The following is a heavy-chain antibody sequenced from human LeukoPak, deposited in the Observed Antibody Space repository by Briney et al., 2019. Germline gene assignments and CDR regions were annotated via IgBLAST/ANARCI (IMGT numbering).Heavy chain of an antibody. J-gene: IGHJ4*02. Sequence: GASLKISCKCSGYIFTNYWIGWVRQMPGQGLEWMGIIYPGDSDTRYSPSFQGQVTMSADKSISTAYLQWSSLKASDTAMYYCARQTRYCGGDCNSFDYWGQGTLVTVSP. CDR3: ARQTRYCGGDCNSFDY. CDR2: IYPGDSDT. D-gene: IGHD2-21*02. V-gene: IGHV5-51*01. CDR1: GYIFTNYW.